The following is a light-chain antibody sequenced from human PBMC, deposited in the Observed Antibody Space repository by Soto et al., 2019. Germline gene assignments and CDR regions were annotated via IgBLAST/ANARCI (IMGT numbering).Light chain of an antibody. CDR2: GAS. CDR3: QQYNNWPPYT. Sequence: EIVMTQSPATLSVSPGERATLSCRASQSVSSNLAWYQQKPAQAPRLLSYGASTRATGIPARFSGSGSGTELTLTLSSLQSEDFAVYYCQQYNNWPPYTFGQGTKLEIK. V-gene: IGKV3-15*01. CDR1: QSVSSN. J-gene: IGKJ2*01.